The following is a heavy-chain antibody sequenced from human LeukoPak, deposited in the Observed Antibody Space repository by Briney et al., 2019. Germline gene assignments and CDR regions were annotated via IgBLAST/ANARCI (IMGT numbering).Heavy chain of an antibody. D-gene: IGHD3-10*01. CDR1: GFTFSSYG. V-gene: IGHV3-33*01. CDR2: IWYDGSNK. J-gene: IGHJ4*02. CDR3: ARGHYYYGSGSYGSLDY. Sequence: GGSLRLSCAASGFTFSSYGMHWVRQAPGKGLEWVAVIWYDGSNKYYADSVKGRFTISRDNSKNTLYLQMNSLRAEDTAVYYCARGHYYYGSGSYGSLDYWGQGTLVTVSS.